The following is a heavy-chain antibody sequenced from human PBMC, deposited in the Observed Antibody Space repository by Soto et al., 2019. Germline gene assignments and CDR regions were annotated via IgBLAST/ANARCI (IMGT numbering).Heavy chain of an antibody. J-gene: IGHJ5*02. Sequence: SETLSLTCAVYGGSFSGYYWSWIRQPPGKGLEWIGEINHSGSTNYNPSLKSRVTISVDTSKNQFSLKLSSVTAADTAVYYCARGIKLLWFGELPSNWFDPWGQGTLVNVSS. V-gene: IGHV4-34*01. D-gene: IGHD3-10*01. CDR3: ARGIKLLWFGELPSNWFDP. CDR1: GGSFSGYY. CDR2: INHSGST.